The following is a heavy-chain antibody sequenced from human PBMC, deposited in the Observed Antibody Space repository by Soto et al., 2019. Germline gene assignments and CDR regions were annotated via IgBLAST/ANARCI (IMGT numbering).Heavy chain of an antibody. Sequence: QVQLVESGGGVVQPGRSLRLSCAASGFTFSSYAMHWVRQTPCKGLYLVAVISYDGSNKYYADSVKGRFTISRDNSKKTLYLQMTSLRAEDTAVYYCARDRLWFGELLAELDYWGQGTLVTVSS. J-gene: IGHJ4*02. CDR1: GFTFSSYA. CDR3: ARDRLWFGELLAELDY. CDR2: ISYDGSNK. V-gene: IGHV3-30-3*01. D-gene: IGHD3-10*01.